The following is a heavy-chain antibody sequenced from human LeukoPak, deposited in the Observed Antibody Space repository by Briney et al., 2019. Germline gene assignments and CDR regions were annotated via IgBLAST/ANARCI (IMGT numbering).Heavy chain of an antibody. V-gene: IGHV3-53*05. Sequence: GGSLRLSCAVSGFTVSSNYMSWVRQAPGKGLEWVSVIYSGGSTYYADSVKGRFTISRDNSKNTLYLQMNSLRPEDTAVYYCAKSGLQPVRYSFDHWGQGALVTVSS. CDR2: IYSGGST. CDR3: AKSGLQPVRYSFDH. D-gene: IGHD6-13*01. J-gene: IGHJ4*02. CDR1: GFTVSSNY.